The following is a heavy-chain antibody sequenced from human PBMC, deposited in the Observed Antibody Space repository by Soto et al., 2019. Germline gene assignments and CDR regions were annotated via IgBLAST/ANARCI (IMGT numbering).Heavy chain of an antibody. Sequence: GGSLRLSCAASGFTFSSHAMTWVRQPPGKGLERVSGISDSGGITDYADSVKGRFTISRDNSKNTLYLQMNNLRAEDTAVYYCAKGHRSAPGTYDYWGQGTLVTVSS. J-gene: IGHJ4*02. CDR3: AKGHRSAPGTYDY. V-gene: IGHV3-23*01. CDR1: GFTFSSHA. D-gene: IGHD6-13*01. CDR2: ISDSGGIT.